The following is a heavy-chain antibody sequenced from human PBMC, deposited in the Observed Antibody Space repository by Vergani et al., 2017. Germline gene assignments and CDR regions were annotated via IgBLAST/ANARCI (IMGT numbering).Heavy chain of an antibody. Sequence: DVDLVESGGGFVQPGGSLRLSCSTFGFTFSSYAMYWVRQAPGKGLEFVSSISTNGGTTYYADSVKGRFTISRDNSESTLHLQMTSLRAEDTAVYYCANIAAPGPRGRGTGNWGQGTLVTVSS. D-gene: IGHD6-13*01. V-gene: IGHV3-64D*06. CDR1: GFTFSSYA. CDR3: ANIAAPGPRGRGTGN. J-gene: IGHJ4*02. CDR2: ISTNGGTT.